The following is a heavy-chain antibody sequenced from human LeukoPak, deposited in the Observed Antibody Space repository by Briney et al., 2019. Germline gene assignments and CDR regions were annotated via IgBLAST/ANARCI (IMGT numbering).Heavy chain of an antibody. Sequence: QSGGSLRLSCVTSGFIFRIHAMSWVRQAPGKGLEWVAVVADDGRDKHHADSVKGRFTISRDNSKNTLFLQMNSLRPEDTAVYYCAKDGALSAASYYFDYWGQGTLVTVSS. V-gene: IGHV3-30*18. CDR3: AKDGALSAASYYFDY. D-gene: IGHD4/OR15-4a*01. CDR2: VADDGRDK. CDR1: GFIFRIHA. J-gene: IGHJ4*02.